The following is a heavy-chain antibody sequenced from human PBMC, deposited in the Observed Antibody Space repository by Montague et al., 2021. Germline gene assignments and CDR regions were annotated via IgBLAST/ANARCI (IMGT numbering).Heavy chain of an antibody. J-gene: IGHJ4*02. V-gene: IGHV3-74*01. CDR3: TFYKFRETPRGFDY. D-gene: IGHD3-10*01. CDR2: ISTDGSST. Sequence: SLRRSCAASGFTFSSYWMHWVRQAPGKGLVWVSRISTDGSSTTYADSVKGRFTTSRDNAKNMLYLQMNSLRAEDTAVYYCTFYKFRETPRGFDYWGQGTLVTVSA. CDR1: GFTFSSYW.